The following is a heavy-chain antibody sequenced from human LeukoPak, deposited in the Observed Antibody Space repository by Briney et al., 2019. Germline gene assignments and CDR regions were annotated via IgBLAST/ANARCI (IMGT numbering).Heavy chain of an antibody. J-gene: IGHJ1*01. Sequence: GGSLRLSCAASGFTFSSYAMSWVRQAPGKGLEWVSAISGSGGSTYYADSVKGRFTISRDNSKNTLYLQMNSLRAEDTAVYYCAKAPLRCSSTSCYSEFQRWGQGTLATVSS. CDR1: GFTFSSYA. CDR2: ISGSGGST. V-gene: IGHV3-23*01. CDR3: AKAPLRCSSTSCYSEFQR. D-gene: IGHD2-2*01.